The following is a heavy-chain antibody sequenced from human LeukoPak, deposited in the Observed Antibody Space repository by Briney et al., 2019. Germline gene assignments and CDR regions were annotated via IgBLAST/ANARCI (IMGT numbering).Heavy chain of an antibody. Sequence: GESLKISCKGSGYSFTSYWIGWVRQMPGKGLEWMGIIYPGDSDTRYSPSFQGQVTISADKSISTAYMELSRLRSDDTAVYYCARGGVLTGYYRTWGQGTLVTVSS. CDR1: GYSFTSYW. D-gene: IGHD3-9*01. V-gene: IGHV5-51*01. J-gene: IGHJ5*02. CDR2: IYPGDSDT. CDR3: ARGGVLTGYYRT.